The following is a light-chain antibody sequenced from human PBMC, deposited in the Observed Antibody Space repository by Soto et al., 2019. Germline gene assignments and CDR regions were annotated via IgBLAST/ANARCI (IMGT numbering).Light chain of an antibody. V-gene: IGKV1-5*03. CDR1: QSINTW. Sequence: DDQLSQSPSAVSAYVGDTITITCRASQSINTWLAWYQQRPGKAPKLLIYKASSLEGGVPSRFSGSGSGTEFTLTISSLQPDDFGTYYCQQYDTSPLTFGGGTKVDIK. J-gene: IGKJ4*01. CDR3: QQYDTSPLT. CDR2: KAS.